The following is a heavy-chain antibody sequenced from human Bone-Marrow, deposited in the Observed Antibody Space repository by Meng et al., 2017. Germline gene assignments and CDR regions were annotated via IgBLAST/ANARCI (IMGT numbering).Heavy chain of an antibody. D-gene: IGHD3-3*01. CDR3: ARAPPYYDFWSGYYTGIGHYYGMDV. V-gene: IGHV3-48*03. CDR2: ISSSGSTI. J-gene: IGHJ6*02. Sequence: GGSLRLSCAASGFTFSSYEMNWFRQAPGKGLEWVSYISSSGSTIYYEDSVKGRFTISRDNAKNSLYLQMNSLRAEDTAVYYCARAPPYYDFWSGYYTGIGHYYGMDVWGQGTTVTVSS. CDR1: GFTFSSYE.